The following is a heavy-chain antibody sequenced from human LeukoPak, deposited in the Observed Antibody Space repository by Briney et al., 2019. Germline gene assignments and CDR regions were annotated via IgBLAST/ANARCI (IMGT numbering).Heavy chain of an antibody. D-gene: IGHD3-22*01. J-gene: IGHJ4*02. V-gene: IGHV3-30*02. CDR2: IRYDGADK. CDR3: ARERVPQDYYDSSGYSPFDY. Sequence: GGSLRLSCAASGFTFNTYGMHWVRQAPDKGLEWVAFIRYDGADKYYADSVKGRFTISRDNSKNTLYLQMNSLRVEDSAVYYCARERVPQDYYDSSGYSPFDYWGQGTLVTVSS. CDR1: GFTFNTYG.